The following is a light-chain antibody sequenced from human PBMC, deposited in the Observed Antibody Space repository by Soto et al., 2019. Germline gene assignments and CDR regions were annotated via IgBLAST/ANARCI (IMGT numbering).Light chain of an antibody. J-gene: IGLJ3*02. CDR2: GNR. CDR3: QAYAYSLTASV. V-gene: IGLV1-40*01. CDR1: SSNLGAGYD. Sequence: QSVLTQPPSVSGAPGQRVTLSCTCTSSNLGAGYDVHWYQQLPGAAPKLVIFGNRNRPSGVPERFSGSKSGTSASLAITGLPAEYDDDYCGQAYAYSLTASVFGGGTKLTVL.